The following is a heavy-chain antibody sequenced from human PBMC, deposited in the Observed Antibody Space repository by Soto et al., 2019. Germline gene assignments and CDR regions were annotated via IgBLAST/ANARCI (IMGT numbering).Heavy chain of an antibody. D-gene: IGHD2-2*01. Sequence: ASVKVSCKASGGTFSSYAISWERQAPGQGLEWMGGIIPILGIANYAQKFQGRVTITADKSTSTAYMELSSLRSEDTAVYYCASGVVPAAYNWFVHWGQGTLVTVSS. CDR3: ASGVVPAAYNWFVH. V-gene: IGHV1-69*10. J-gene: IGHJ5*02. CDR1: GGTFSSYA. CDR2: IIPILGIA.